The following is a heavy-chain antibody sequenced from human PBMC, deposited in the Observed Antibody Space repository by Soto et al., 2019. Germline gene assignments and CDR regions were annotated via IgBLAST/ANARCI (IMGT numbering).Heavy chain of an antibody. V-gene: IGHV4-31*03. CDR3: ARDRITLLSYGMDV. Sequence: QVQLQESGPGLVKPSQTLSLTCTVSGGSISSGGYYWSWIRQHPGKGLEWIGYIYYSGSTYYNPSLRSRVTISVDTSKNQFSLKLSSVTAADTAVYYCARDRITLLSYGMDVWGQGTTVTVSS. J-gene: IGHJ6*02. D-gene: IGHD3-16*01. CDR2: IYYSGST. CDR1: GGSISSGGYY.